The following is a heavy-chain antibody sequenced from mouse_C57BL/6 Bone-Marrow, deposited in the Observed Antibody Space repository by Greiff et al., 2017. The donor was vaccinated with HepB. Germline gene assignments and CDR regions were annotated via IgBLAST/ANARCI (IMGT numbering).Heavy chain of an antibody. Sequence: EVKLMESGGGLVKPGGSLKLSCAASGFTFSSYAMSWVRQTPEKRLEWVATISDGGSYTYYPDNVKGRFTISRDNAKNNLYLQMSHLKSEDTAMYYCARRITTGYFDVWGTGTTVTVSS. J-gene: IGHJ1*03. CDR3: ARRITTGYFDV. V-gene: IGHV5-4*03. CDR2: ISDGGSYT. CDR1: GFTFSSYA. D-gene: IGHD1-1*01.